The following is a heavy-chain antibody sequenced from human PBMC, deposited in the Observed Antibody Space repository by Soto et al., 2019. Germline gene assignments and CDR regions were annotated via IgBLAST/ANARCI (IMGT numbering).Heavy chain of an antibody. CDR2: ISFDGSNK. CDR1: GFTFSAYG. D-gene: IGHD2-8*01. CDR3: AKDQEDVEHMVHPMNGFDL. Sequence: GGSLRLSCVASGFTFSAYGMHWVRQAPGKGLEEVALISFDGSNKDYIGPVENRFIISRDNSKNILFLQMGFLRPDDTAVYYCAKDQEDVEHMVHPMNGFDLWGQGTMVTVSS. V-gene: IGHV3-30*18. J-gene: IGHJ3*01.